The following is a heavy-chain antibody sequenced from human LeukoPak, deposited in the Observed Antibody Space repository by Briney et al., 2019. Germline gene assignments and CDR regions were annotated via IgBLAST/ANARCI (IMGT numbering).Heavy chain of an antibody. D-gene: IGHD2-2*01. CDR1: GDSTSSNDW. CDR2: ISHSGSA. CDR3: ARRDRPDIVVVPAATSGAFDI. J-gene: IGHJ3*02. V-gene: IGHV4-4*02. Sequence: SGTLSLTCAVSGDSTSSNDWWTWVRQPPGQGLQWIGEISHSGSANYNPSLKSRVFISIDKSKNQFSLKLSSVTAADTAVYYCARRDRPDIVVVPAATSGAFDIWGQGTMVTVSS.